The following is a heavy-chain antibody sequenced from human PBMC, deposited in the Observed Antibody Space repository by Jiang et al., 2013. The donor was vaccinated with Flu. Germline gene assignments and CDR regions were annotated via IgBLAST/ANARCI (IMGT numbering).Heavy chain of an antibody. Sequence: PGESLKISCQASGYRFTTSWIGWVRQMPGKGLEWMGIIYPGDSDTRYSPSFQGQVTFSADKSISTAYLQWSSLKASDTAIYYCARLQAYYDFWSGAFDYWGQGTPVTVSS. CDR2: IYPGDSDT. J-gene: IGHJ4*02. D-gene: IGHD3-3*01. V-gene: IGHV5-51*01. CDR3: ARLQAYYDFWSGAFDY. CDR1: GYRFTTSW.